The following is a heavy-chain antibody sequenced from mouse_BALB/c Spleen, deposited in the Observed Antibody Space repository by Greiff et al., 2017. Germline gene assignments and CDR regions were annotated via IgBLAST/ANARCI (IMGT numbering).Heavy chain of an antibody. CDR1: GFSLTSYG. D-gene: IGHD1-1*01. V-gene: IGHV2-9*02. Sequence: VKLVESGPGLVAPSQSLSITCTVSGFSLTSYGVHWVRQPPGKGLEWLGVIWAGGSTNYNSALMSRLSISKDNSKSQVFLKMNSLQTDDTAMYYCASSHYGSFMDYWGQGTSVTVSS. CDR2: IWAGGST. J-gene: IGHJ4*01. CDR3: ASSHYGSFMDY.